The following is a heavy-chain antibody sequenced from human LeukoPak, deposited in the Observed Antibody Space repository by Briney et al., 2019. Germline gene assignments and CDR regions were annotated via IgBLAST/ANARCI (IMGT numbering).Heavy chain of an antibody. CDR2: INPNSGGT. Sequence: ASVKVSCKASGYTFTGYYMHWVRQAPGQGLEWMGRINPNSGGTNYAQKFQGRVTMTRDTSISTAYMELSRLRSDDTAVYYCARDYCSSTSCHKVEADYWGQGTLVTVSS. V-gene: IGHV1-2*06. D-gene: IGHD2-2*02. J-gene: IGHJ4*02. CDR3: ARDYCSSTSCHKVEADY. CDR1: GYTFTGYY.